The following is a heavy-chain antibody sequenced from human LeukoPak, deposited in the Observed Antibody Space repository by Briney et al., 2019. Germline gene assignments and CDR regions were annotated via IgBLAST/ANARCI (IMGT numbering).Heavy chain of an antibody. D-gene: IGHD3-10*01. CDR3: ARDDAGWFGELLGIDP. Sequence: SETLSLTCTVSGGSISSSSYYWGWIRQPPGKGLEWIGSIYYSGSTYYNPSLKSRVTISVDTSKNQFSLKLSSVTAADTAVYYCARDDAGWFGELLGIDPWGQGTLVTASS. V-gene: IGHV4-39*07. CDR2: IYYSGST. CDR1: GGSISSSSYY. J-gene: IGHJ5*02.